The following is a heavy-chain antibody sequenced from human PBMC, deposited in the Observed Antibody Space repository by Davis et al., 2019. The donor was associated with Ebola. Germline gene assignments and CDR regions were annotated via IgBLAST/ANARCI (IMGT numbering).Heavy chain of an antibody. V-gene: IGHV4-34*01. Sequence: PSETLSLTCAVYGGSFSGYYWSWIRQPPGKGLEWIGEINHSGSTNYNPSLKSRVTISVDTSKNQFSLKLSSVTAADTAVYYCARQLGMHYGMDVWGQGTTVTVSS. J-gene: IGHJ6*02. D-gene: IGHD6-13*01. CDR3: ARQLGMHYGMDV. CDR1: GGSFSGYY. CDR2: INHSGST.